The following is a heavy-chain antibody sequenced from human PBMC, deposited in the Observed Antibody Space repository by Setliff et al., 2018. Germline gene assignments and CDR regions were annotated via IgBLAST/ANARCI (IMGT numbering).Heavy chain of an antibody. D-gene: IGHD7-27*01. Sequence: GGSLDSPGASGFTFSQYWMYWVRQVPGKGLVWVSRINGDGTITNYADSVKGRFTISRDNAKNTLYLQMNSLRGEDTAVYFCASIDWGENFYNMDVWGKGTTVTVSS. V-gene: IGHV3-74*01. J-gene: IGHJ6*03. CDR2: INGDGTIT. CDR3: ASIDWGENFYNMDV. CDR1: GFTFSQYW.